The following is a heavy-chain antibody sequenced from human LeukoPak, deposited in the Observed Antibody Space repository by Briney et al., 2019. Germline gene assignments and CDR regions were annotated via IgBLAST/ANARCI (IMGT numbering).Heavy chain of an antibody. J-gene: IGHJ4*02. Sequence: ASVKVSCKASGYTFTSYDINWVRQATGQGLEWMGWMNPNSGNTGYAQKFQGRVTITRNTSISTAYMELSSLRSEDTAVYYCARTQRGARYLFDYWGQGTLVTVSS. D-gene: IGHD1-26*01. CDR3: ARTQRGARYLFDY. V-gene: IGHV1-8*03. CDR2: MNPNSGNT. CDR1: GYTFTSYD.